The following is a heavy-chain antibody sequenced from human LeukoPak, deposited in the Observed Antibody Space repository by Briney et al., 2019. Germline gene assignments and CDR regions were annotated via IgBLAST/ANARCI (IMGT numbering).Heavy chain of an antibody. D-gene: IGHD3-22*01. J-gene: IGHJ3*02. CDR2: IYYSGST. CDR1: GGSISSYY. Sequence: SETLSLTCTVSGGSISSYYWSWIRQPPGKGLEWIGYIYYSGSTNYNPSLKSRVTISVDTSRNQFSLKLSSVTAADTAVYYCARGPRYYYDSRGAFDIWGQGTMVTVSS. V-gene: IGHV4-59*01. CDR3: ARGPRYYYDSRGAFDI.